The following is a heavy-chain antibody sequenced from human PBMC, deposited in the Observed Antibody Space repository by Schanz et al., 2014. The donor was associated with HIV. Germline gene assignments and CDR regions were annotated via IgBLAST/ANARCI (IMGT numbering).Heavy chain of an antibody. CDR2: IETDGSGT. Sequence: EMQLVQSGGGLVQPGGSLRLSCAASGFTFSRYWMHWVRQVPGKGLVWVSRIETDGSGTSYADSVKGRFTIFTDISDNTVHAQITSLRADDTAVYYCVRDRVGASARYVAFDIWGHGTMVTVSS. D-gene: IGHD1-26*01. CDR3: VRDRVGASARYVAFDI. J-gene: IGHJ3*02. V-gene: IGHV3-74*02. CDR1: GFTFSRYW.